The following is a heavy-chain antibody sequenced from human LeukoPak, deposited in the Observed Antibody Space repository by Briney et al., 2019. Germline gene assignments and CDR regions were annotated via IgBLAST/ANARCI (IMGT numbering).Heavy chain of an antibody. J-gene: IGHJ3*01. CDR3: ARDFLSGPSDSFDV. V-gene: IGHV3-48*03. D-gene: IGHD1-26*01. CDR2: ISSDANTL. Sequence: GGSLRLSCAASGLTFSSYEMDWVRQAPGKGLEWVSYISSDANTLHYADSVKGRFTISRDNAKRSLSLQMNSLRSEDTGIYYCARDFLSGPSDSFDVWGQGTMVTVSS. CDR1: GLTFSSYE.